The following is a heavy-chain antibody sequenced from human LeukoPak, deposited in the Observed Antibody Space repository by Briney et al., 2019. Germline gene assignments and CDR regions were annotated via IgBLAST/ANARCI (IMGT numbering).Heavy chain of an antibody. CDR3: ARVTYGSGTYGAFDY. D-gene: IGHD3-10*01. CDR2: ISGSGDNT. CDR1: GFTFSSHG. J-gene: IGHJ4*01. V-gene: IGHV3-23*01. Sequence: GGSLRLSCAASGFTFSSHGMSWVRQAPGKGLEWISTISGSGDNTYYADSVKGRFTISRDNSKNTLYLQMNSLRAEDTAVYYCARVTYGSGTYGAFDYWGQGTLVTVSS.